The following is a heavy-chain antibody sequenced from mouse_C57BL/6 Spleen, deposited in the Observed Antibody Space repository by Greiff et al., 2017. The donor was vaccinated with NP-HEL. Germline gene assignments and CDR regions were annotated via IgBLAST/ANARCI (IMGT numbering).Heavy chain of an antibody. CDR2: INPSNGGT. J-gene: IGHJ4*01. D-gene: IGHD1-1*01. CDR1: GYTFTSYW. CDR3: ARSLLLRSYAMDY. Sequence: QVQLQQSGTELVKPGASVKLSCKASGYTFTSYWMHWVKQRPGQGLEWIGNINPSNGGTNYNEKFKSKATLTVDKSSSTAYMQLSSLTSEDSAVYYCARSLLLRSYAMDYWGQGTSVTVSS. V-gene: IGHV1-53*01.